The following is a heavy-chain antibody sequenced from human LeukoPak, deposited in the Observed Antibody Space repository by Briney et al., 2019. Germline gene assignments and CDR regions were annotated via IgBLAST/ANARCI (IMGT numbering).Heavy chain of an antibody. V-gene: IGHV3-23*01. CDR2: ISGSGGST. CDR1: GFTFSSYA. CDR3: AKDGGYCSSTSCYNGNWFDY. J-gene: IGHJ4*02. Sequence: GGSLRLSCAASGFTFSSYAMSRVRQAPGKGLEWVSAISGSGGSTYYADSVKGRFTISRDNSKNTLYLQMNSLRAEDTAVYYCAKDGGYCSSTSCYNGNWFDYWGQGTLVTVSS. D-gene: IGHD2-2*02.